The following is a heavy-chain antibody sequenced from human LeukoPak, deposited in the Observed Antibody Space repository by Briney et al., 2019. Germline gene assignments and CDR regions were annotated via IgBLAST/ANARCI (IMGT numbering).Heavy chain of an antibody. CDR1: GYTFTSYG. V-gene: IGHV1-18*01. CDR2: ISAYNGNT. J-gene: IGHJ5*02. D-gene: IGHD2-2*01. Sequence: ASVEVSCKASGYTFTSYGISWVRQAPGQGLEWMGWISAYNGNTNYAQKLQGRVTMTTDTSTSTAYMELRSLRSDDTAVYYCARIRGCSSTSCFNPEGWFDPWGQGTLVTVSS. CDR3: ARIRGCSSTSCFNPEGWFDP.